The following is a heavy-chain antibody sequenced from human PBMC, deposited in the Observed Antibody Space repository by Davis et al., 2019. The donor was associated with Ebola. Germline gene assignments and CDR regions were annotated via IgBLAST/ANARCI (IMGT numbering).Heavy chain of an antibody. V-gene: IGHV3-11*06. Sequence: GESLKISCAASGFPFSDYYMSWIRQAPGKGLEWVSYISSSSSYTNYADSVKGRFTISRDNAKNSLYLQMNSLRAEDTAVYYCARDLSRGSSGWYPGYWGQGTLVTVSS. CDR3: ARDLSRGSSGWYPGY. CDR2: ISSSSSYT. J-gene: IGHJ4*02. CDR1: GFPFSDYY. D-gene: IGHD6-19*01.